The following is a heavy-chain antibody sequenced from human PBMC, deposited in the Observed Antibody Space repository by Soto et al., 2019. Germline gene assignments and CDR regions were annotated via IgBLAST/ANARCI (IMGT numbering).Heavy chain of an antibody. V-gene: IGHV3-23*01. CDR1: GLTFSSYA. D-gene: IGHD6-6*01. J-gene: IGHJ4*02. CDR3: EKVGGSSSSAMDY. Sequence: PGGSLRLSCAASGLTFSSYAMSWVRQPPGKGLEWVSGISDSGSATYYADSVKGRFTISRDNSKNTLDLQMNSLRAEDTAVYYCEKVGGSSSSAMDYWGQGTLVTVSS. CDR2: ISDSGSAT.